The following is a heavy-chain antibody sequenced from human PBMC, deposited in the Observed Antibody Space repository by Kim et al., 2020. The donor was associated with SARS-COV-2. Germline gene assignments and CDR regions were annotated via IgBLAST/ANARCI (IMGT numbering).Heavy chain of an antibody. CDR2: ISSSSRYI. D-gene: IGHD3-9*01. CDR1: GFTFSSYS. Sequence: GGSLILSCAASGFTFSSYSMNWVRQAPGKGLEWVSSISSSSRYIYYADSLKGRFTISRDNAKNSLYLQMNSLRAEDTAVYYCARDPHYDIFTGYYFHWGQGTLVTVSS. V-gene: IGHV3-21*01. J-gene: IGHJ4*02. CDR3: ARDPHYDIFTGYYFH.